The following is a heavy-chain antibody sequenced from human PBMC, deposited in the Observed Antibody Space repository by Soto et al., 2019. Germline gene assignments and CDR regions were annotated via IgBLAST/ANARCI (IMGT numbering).Heavy chain of an antibody. D-gene: IGHD6-19*01. V-gene: IGHV3-74*01. CDR2: INSDGSST. CDR3: ARETYSSGWYWFDP. J-gene: IGHJ5*02. Sequence: PGGSLRLSCAASGFTFSSYWMHWVRQAPGKGLVWVSRINSDGSSTSYADSVKGRFTISRDNAKNTLYLQMNSLRAGDTAVYYCARETYSSGWYWFDPWGQGTLVTVSS. CDR1: GFTFSSYW.